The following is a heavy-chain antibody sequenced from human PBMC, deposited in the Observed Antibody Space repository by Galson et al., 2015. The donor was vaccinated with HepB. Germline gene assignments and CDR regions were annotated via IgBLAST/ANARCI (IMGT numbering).Heavy chain of an antibody. J-gene: IGHJ6*02. Sequence: CAISGDSVSSNSAAWNWIRQSPSRGLEWLGGTYYRSKWYNDYAVSVKSRITINPDTSKNQFSLQLDSVTPEDTAVYYCARDFGLKYCSGGTCYYYYAMDVWGQGTTVTVSS. V-gene: IGHV6-1*01. CDR1: GDSVSSNSAA. CDR3: ARDFGLKYCSGGTCYYYYAMDV. CDR2: TYYRSKWYN. D-gene: IGHD2-15*01.